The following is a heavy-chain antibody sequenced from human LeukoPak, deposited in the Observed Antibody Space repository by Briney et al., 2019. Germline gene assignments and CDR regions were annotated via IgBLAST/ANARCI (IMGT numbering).Heavy chain of an antibody. V-gene: IGHV3-53*05. Sequence: GGSLRLSCAASGFTVSSNYMSWVRQAPGKGLEWVSVIYSGGSTYYADSVKGRFTISRDNSKNTLYLQMNSLRAEDTAVYYCARDDLKVRGVIYYGCDYWGQGTLVTVSS. J-gene: IGHJ4*02. CDR1: GFTVSSNY. CDR3: ARDDLKVRGVIYYGCDY. D-gene: IGHD3-10*01. CDR2: IYSGGST.